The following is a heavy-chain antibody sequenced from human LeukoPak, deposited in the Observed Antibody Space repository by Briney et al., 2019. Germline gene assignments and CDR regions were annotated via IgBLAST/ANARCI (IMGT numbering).Heavy chain of an antibody. CDR2: LYYSGST. J-gene: IGHJ5*02. CDR1: GGSISSSTFY. CDR3: ARAGYYYDSKRKFDP. Sequence: SETLSLTCTVSGGSISSSTFYWGWIRQPPGKGLEWIGSLYYSGSTYYNPSLKSRVTISVDTSKNQFSLKLSSVTAADTAVYCCARAGYYYDSKRKFDPWGQGTLVTVSS. D-gene: IGHD3-22*01. V-gene: IGHV4-39*01.